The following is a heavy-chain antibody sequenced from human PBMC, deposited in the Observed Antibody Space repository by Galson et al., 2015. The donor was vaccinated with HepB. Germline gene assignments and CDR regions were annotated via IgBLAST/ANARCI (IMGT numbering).Heavy chain of an antibody. Sequence: SLRLSCAGSGFTFTKCDMHWVRQATGKGLEWVSYITSSSSDIYSAASVKGRFTISRDNAKNSLLLLMTNLTAEDTAVYFAARGGLMVVPGTQIDYHYHGMDVWGQGTTVTVSS. V-gene: IGHV3-21*05. CDR1: GFTFTKCD. D-gene: IGHD6-19*01. J-gene: IGHJ6*02. CDR3: ARGGLMVVPGTQIDYHYHGMDV. CDR2: ITSSSSDI.